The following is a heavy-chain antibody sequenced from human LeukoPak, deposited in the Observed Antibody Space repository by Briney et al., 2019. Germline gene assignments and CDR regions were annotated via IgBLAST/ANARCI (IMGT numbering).Heavy chain of an antibody. CDR1: GGSFSGYY. D-gene: IGHD3-22*01. CDR3: ARGRDYYDSSALSY. J-gene: IGHJ4*02. Sequence: PSETLSLTCAVYGGSFSGYYWSWIRQPRGKGLEWIGEINHSGSTNYNPSLKSRVTISVDTSKNQFSLKLSSVTAADTAVYYCARGRDYYDSSALSYWGQGTLVTVSS. CDR2: INHSGST. V-gene: IGHV4-34*01.